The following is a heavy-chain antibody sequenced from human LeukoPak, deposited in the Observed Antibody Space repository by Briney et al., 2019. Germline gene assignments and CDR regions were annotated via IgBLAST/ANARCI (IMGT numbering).Heavy chain of an antibody. CDR2: IYYTGST. Sequence: SETLSLTCTVSGDSMSTYYWTWIRQPPGKGLEWIGFIYYTGSTNYNPSLKSRVTISVDTSKNQFSLKLSSVTAADTAVYYCAGMRITTPTVRTLDYWGQGTLVTVSS. D-gene: IGHD1-14*01. CDR3: AGMRITTPTVRTLDY. CDR1: GDSMSTYY. J-gene: IGHJ4*02. V-gene: IGHV4-59*01.